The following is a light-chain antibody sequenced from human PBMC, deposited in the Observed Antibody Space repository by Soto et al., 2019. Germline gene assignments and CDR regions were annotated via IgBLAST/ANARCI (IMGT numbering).Light chain of an antibody. V-gene: IGKV3-11*01. CDR3: QRRINWPPRG. CDR1: QSVSSY. Sequence: EIVLTQSPATLSLPPGERATLSCRASQSVSSYLAWYQHTPGQTPRILLYDASNTATGIPARTRRRGSATDFTLTISRLEPEDFAVYYCQRRINWPPRGFGPGAKVDIK. J-gene: IGKJ3*01. CDR2: DAS.